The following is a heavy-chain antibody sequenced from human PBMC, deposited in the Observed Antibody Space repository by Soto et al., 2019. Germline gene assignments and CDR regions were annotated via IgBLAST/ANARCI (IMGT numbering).Heavy chain of an antibody. V-gene: IGHV3-23*01. J-gene: IGHJ4*02. D-gene: IGHD2-15*01. CDR3: AKDLTVVVVAGRCCDY. Sequence: PGGSMRVSCAAAGLNFSSYAMSWVRKNTGKGLEWVSAISGSGGSTYYADSVKGRFTISRDNSKNTLYLQMNSLRAEDTAVYYCAKDLTVVVVAGRCCDYWGQGTLVTVSS. CDR1: GLNFSSYA. CDR2: ISGSGGST.